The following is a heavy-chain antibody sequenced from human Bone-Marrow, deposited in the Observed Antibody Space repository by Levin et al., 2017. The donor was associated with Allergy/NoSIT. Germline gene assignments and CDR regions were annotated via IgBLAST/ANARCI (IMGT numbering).Heavy chain of an antibody. V-gene: IGHV3-11*01. J-gene: IGHJ4*02. Sequence: PGGSLRLSCAASGFTFGDFYMSWIRQAPGKGLEWISYINSAGNTIYYADSVKGRFTISRDNAKNSLFLEMNSLRGEDTAVYYCAREGAHCNGDCYVGYWGQGTLVTVSS. CDR3: AREGAHCNGDCYVGY. D-gene: IGHD2-21*02. CDR1: GFTFGDFY. CDR2: INSAGNTI.